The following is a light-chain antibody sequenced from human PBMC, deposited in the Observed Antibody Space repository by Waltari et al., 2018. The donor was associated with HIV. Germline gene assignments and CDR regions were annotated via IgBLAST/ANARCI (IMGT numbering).Light chain of an antibody. CDR3: QQYGSSPRT. CDR2: AAA. Sequence: EIVLTQSPATLSLSPGERATLSCAASPSVSSSFLAWDQHKPGLAPRLLIYAAASRATGIPDRFSGSGSGTDFILTISRLEPEDFAVYYCQQYGSSPRTFGQGTKLEIK. J-gene: IGKJ2*01. CDR1: PSVSSSF. V-gene: IGKV3D-20*01.